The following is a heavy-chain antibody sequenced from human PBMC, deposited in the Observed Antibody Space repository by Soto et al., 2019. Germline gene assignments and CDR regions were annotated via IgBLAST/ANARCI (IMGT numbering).Heavy chain of an antibody. V-gene: IGHV1-8*01. J-gene: IGHJ4*02. Sequence: QVQVVQSGAEVKKPGASVRVSCKVSGHTFTSYDINWVRQATGQGLEWVGWMNLNSGDTGSAQKFQSRVTMTRDTSISTAYKELSSLRYEHTAGHYCACNFNASTGNPYCDYRGQGTLVTVSS. CDR1: GHTFTSYD. CDR2: MNLNSGDT. CDR3: ACNFNASTGNPYCDY. D-gene: IGHD2-8*02.